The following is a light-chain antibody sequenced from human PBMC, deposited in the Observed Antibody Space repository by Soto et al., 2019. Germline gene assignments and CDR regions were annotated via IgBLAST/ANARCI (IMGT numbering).Light chain of an antibody. J-gene: IGLJ2*01. CDR3: QSSDGSGPVV. Sequence: NFMLTQPHSVSESPGKTVTISFTRSSGDIASNFVQWYRQRPGSAPTALMYENDQRLSGVPDRFSGSIDSSSNSASLTISGLDPHDEADYYCQSSDGSGPVVFGGGTKLTVL. V-gene: IGLV6-57*04. CDR2: END. CDR1: SGDIASNF.